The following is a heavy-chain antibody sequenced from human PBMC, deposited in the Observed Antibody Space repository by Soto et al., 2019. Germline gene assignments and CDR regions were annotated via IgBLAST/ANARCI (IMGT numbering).Heavy chain of an antibody. V-gene: IGHV3-23*01. CDR3: VKAGWLDF. J-gene: IGHJ5*01. Sequence: EVQLLESGGGLVQPGGSLRLSCAASGFTFNTFEMSWVRQAPGRGLEWVSFISDDGSRTYYADAVKGRFTISRDNSKYTLYLQMNSLTVEDTAVYACVKAGWLDFWGQGTLVTVSS. D-gene: IGHD3-10*01. CDR1: GFTFNTFE. CDR2: ISDDGSRT.